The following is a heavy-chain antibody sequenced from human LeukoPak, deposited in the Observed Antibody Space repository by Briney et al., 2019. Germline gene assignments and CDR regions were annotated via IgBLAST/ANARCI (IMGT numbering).Heavy chain of an antibody. J-gene: IGHJ4*02. CDR2: IRFDGDNK. D-gene: IGHD4-11*01. V-gene: IGHV3-30*02. CDR3: TITTSDY. Sequence: PGGSLRLSCAASGFTFSSYGMHWVRQAPGKGLEWVAFIRFDGDNKYYADSVKGRFTISRDNSKNTLYLQMNSLRAEDTAVYYCTITTSDYWGQGTLVTASS. CDR1: GFTFSSYG.